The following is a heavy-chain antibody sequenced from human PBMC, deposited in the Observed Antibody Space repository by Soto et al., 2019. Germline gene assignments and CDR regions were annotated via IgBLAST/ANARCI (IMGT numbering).Heavy chain of an antibody. CDR1: GGTFSSYA. CDR2: IIPIFGTA. V-gene: IGHV1-69*12. J-gene: IGHJ6*02. CDR3: ARAGRRITMVRGDDYYGKDV. Sequence: QVQLVQSGAEVKKPGSSVKVSCKASGGTFSSYAISWVRQAPGQGLEWMGGIIPIFGTANYAQKFQGRVTITADESXXTXYXXLSSLRSEDTAVYYCARAGRRITMVRGDDYYGKDVWGQGTTVTVSS. D-gene: IGHD3-10*01.